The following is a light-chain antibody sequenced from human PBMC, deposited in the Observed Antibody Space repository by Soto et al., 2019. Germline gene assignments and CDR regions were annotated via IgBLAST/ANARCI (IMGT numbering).Light chain of an antibody. V-gene: IGKV3-11*01. CDR3: QQRSNWT. CDR1: QNINTK. Sequence: EIVMTQSPFTLSVSPLYISTLSCRASQNINTKLAWYQQMPGQAPXLLIHGASNRATGIPARFSGSGSGTDFTLTISSLEPEDFAVYYCQQRSNWTFGQGTKVDI. J-gene: IGKJ1*01. CDR2: GAS.